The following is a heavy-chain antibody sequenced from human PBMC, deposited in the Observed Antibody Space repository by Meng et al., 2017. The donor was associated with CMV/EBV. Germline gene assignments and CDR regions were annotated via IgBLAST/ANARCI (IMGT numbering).Heavy chain of an antibody. CDR3: ARDLIAVRPGWFDP. CDR2: ISAYNGNT. V-gene: IGHV1-18*01. D-gene: IGHD6-6*01. J-gene: IGHJ5*02. CDR1: GYTFTTDG. Sequence: KASGYTFTTDGISWVRQAPGQGLEWMGWISAYNGNTNYAQRIQRRVTMTTDTSRSTAYMELRSLRYDDTAVYYCARDLIAVRPGWFDPWG.